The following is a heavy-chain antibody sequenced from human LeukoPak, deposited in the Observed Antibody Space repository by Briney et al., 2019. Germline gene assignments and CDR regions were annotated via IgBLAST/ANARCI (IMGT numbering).Heavy chain of an antibody. V-gene: IGHV3-7*03. CDR3: AKDPKGYCGGDCSFYY. CDR1: GFTFSSYW. CDR2: VKQDGREK. D-gene: IGHD2-21*02. Sequence: PGGSLRLSCAASGFTFSSYWMSWVRQAPGKGLEWVANVKQDGREKYYVDCVRCGFTISRDSAKNSLYLQMNNLRAEDTALYYCAKDPKGYCGGDCSFYYWGQRTLVTVSS. J-gene: IGHJ4*02.